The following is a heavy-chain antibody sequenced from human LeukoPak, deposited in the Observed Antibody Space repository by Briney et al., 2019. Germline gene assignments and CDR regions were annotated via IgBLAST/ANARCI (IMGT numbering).Heavy chain of an antibody. CDR2: IYYSGST. V-gene: IGHV4-31*03. CDR3: ARAGPSDYYDSSGYYPDAFDT. Sequence: PSETLSLTCTVSVGSISSGGYYWSWIRQHPGKGLEWIGYIYYSGSTYYNPSLKSRVTISVDTSKNQFSLKLSSVTAADTAVYYCARAGPSDYYDSSGYYPDAFDTWGQGTMVTVSS. J-gene: IGHJ3*02. CDR1: VGSISSGGYY. D-gene: IGHD3-22*01.